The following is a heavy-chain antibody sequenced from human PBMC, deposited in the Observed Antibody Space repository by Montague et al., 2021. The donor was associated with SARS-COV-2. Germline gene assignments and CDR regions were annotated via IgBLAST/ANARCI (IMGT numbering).Heavy chain of an antibody. CDR2: IYYSGST. V-gene: IGHV4-31*03. D-gene: IGHD3-3*01. CDR3: ARVLSHRAIFGVVIINGMDV. Sequence: TLSLTCTVSGGSISSGGYYWSWIRQHPGKGLEWIGYIYYSGSTXYNPSLKSRVTISVDTSKNQLSLKLSSVTAADTAVYYCARVLSHRAIFGVVIINGMDVWGQGTTVTVSS. J-gene: IGHJ6*02. CDR1: GGSISSGGYY.